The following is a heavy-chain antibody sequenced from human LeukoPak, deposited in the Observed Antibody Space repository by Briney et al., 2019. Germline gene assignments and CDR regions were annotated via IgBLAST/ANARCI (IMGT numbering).Heavy chain of an antibody. J-gene: IGHJ4*02. Sequence: GGSLRLSCAASGFTFSSYGMHWVRQAPGKGLEWVSAISGSGGSSKYYAGSVKGRFTIFRDNSKNTLYLQMNSLRAEDTAIYYCANSAAVGTFYWGQGTLVTVSS. CDR3: ANSAAVGTFY. CDR2: ISGSGGSSK. D-gene: IGHD6-13*01. V-gene: IGHV3-23*01. CDR1: GFTFSSYG.